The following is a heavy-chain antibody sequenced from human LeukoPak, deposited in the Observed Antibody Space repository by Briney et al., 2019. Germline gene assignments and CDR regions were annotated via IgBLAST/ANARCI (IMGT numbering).Heavy chain of an antibody. CDR1: GDSVSSNSAA. CDR2: TYYRSKWYN. V-gene: IGHV6-1*01. J-gene: IGHJ5*02. CDR3: ASSPPHGGWFDP. D-gene: IGHD3-10*01. Sequence: SQTLSLTCAISGDSVSSNSAAWNWIRPPRSRGLEWLGRTYYRSKWYNDYAVSVKSRITINPDTSKNKFSLQLNFLTHEDTAVCYCASSPPHGGWFDPWGQGTLVTVSS.